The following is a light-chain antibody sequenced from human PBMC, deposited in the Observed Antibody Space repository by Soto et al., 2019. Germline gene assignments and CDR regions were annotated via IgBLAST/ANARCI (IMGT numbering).Light chain of an antibody. CDR3: QQSYSSPWT. J-gene: IGKJ1*01. CDR1: QSISSY. Sequence: DIQMTQSPSSLSASVGDRVTITCRASQSISSYLNWYQQKPGKATKFLIFAASSLQSWVPSRFSGSGSGTDSTLTISSLQPEDFATYYCQQSYSSPWTFGQGTKVDIK. V-gene: IGKV1-39*01. CDR2: AAS.